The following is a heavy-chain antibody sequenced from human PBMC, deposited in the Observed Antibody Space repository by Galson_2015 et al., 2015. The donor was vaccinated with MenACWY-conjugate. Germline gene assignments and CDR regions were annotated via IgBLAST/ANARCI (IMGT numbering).Heavy chain of an antibody. V-gene: IGHV3-21*01. CDR2: ISSTGSYI. D-gene: IGHD6-6*01. J-gene: IGHJ5*02. Sequence: WVRQTPGKGLEWVSCISSTGSYIYYADSLKGRFTISRDNAKNSLYLQMNSLTSEDTAVYYCAKGTTASRPNWFDPWGQGTLVTVSS. CDR3: AKGTTASRPNWFDP.